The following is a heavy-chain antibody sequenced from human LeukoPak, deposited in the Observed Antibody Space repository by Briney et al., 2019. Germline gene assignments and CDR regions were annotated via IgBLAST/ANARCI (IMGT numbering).Heavy chain of an antibody. D-gene: IGHD2-2*01. V-gene: IGHV6-1*01. Sequence: SQTLSLTCAISGDSVSSNSAAWNWIRQSPSRGLEWLGRTYYRSKWYNDYAVSAKSRITINPDTSKNQFSLQLNSVTPEDTAVYYCARDLTLGYCSSTSCYAWFDPWGQGTLVTVSS. CDR1: GDSVSSNSAA. CDR3: ARDLTLGYCSSTSCYAWFDP. CDR2: TYYRSKWYN. J-gene: IGHJ5*02.